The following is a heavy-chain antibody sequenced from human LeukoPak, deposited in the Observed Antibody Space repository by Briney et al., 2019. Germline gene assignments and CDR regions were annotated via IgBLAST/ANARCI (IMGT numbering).Heavy chain of an antibody. Sequence: SETLSLTCTVSGGSISSYYWSWIRQPPGKGLEWIGYIYYSGSTNYNPSLKSRVTISVDTSKNQFSLKLSSVTAADTAVYYCARSLGRGYCSSTSCPGWFDPWGQGTLVTVSS. CDR2: IYYSGST. V-gene: IGHV4-59*08. CDR3: ARSLGRGYCSSTSCPGWFDP. CDR1: GGSISSYY. J-gene: IGHJ5*02. D-gene: IGHD2-2*01.